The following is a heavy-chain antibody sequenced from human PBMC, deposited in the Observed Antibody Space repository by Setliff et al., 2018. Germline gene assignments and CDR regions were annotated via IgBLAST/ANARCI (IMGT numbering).Heavy chain of an antibody. CDR3: ARYPRRGNGWYPYYVDV. CDR1: GGPFSGAS. J-gene: IGHJ6*03. CDR2: VYHSGTA. V-gene: IGHV4-59*01. Sequence: SETLSLTCTVSGGPFSGASIWSWIRQPPGKGLEFIGYVYHSGTAKYDPSLESRAIMSVDASKNEISLKLKSVTAADTAVYYCARYPRRGNGWYPYYVDVWGKGTTVTVSS. D-gene: IGHD6-19*01.